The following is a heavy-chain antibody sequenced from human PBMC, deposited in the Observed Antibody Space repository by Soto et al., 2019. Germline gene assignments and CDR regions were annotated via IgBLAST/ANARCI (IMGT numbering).Heavy chain of an antibody. CDR3: VRDHKWAFDS. CDR2: ISSPSTI. V-gene: IGHV3-48*02. J-gene: IGHJ4*02. Sequence: PGGSLRLSCTASGFAFGSYSMNWVRQAPGRGLEWISYISSPSTISYADSVKGRFTISRDNAENSLYLQMNSLRDEDTAVYYCVRDHKWAFDSWGQGTLVTVSS. CDR1: GFAFGSYS. D-gene: IGHD1-26*01.